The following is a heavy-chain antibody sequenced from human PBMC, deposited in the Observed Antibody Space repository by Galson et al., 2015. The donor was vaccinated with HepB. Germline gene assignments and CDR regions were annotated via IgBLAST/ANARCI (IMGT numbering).Heavy chain of an antibody. D-gene: IGHD5-18*01. Sequence: SVKVSCKASGYTFTSYGISWVRQAPGQGLEWMGWISAYNGNTNYAQKHQGRVTMTTDTSTSTAYMELRSLRSDDTAVYYCARTDVDTAMAEQDYWGQGTLVTVSS. J-gene: IGHJ4*02. CDR1: GYTFTSYG. CDR3: ARTDVDTAMAEQDY. CDR2: ISAYNGNT. V-gene: IGHV1-18*04.